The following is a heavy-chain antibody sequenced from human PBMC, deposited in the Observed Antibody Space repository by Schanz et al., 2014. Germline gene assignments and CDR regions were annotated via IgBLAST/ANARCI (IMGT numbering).Heavy chain of an antibody. J-gene: IGHJ4*02. CDR3: VRDSFFAFDY. Sequence: EVQLAESGGGLVQPGGSLRLSCAASGFTFSGFWMTWVRQAPGKGLEWVANIKKDGSEKYYVDSVKGRFTISRDNAKNSLFLQMNSLRPEDTAVYYCVRDSFFAFDYWGQGTLVTVSS. CDR2: IKKDGSEK. CDR1: GFTFSGFW. D-gene: IGHD3-3*01. V-gene: IGHV3-7*01.